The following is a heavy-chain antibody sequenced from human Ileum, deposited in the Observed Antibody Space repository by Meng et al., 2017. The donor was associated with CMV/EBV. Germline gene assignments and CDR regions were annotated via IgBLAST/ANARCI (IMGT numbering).Heavy chain of an antibody. J-gene: IGHJ4*02. CDR1: EFPFNNYA. CDR2: ISGSGSST. V-gene: IGHV3-23*01. CDR3: AKDYYASGSYYGVVDY. Sequence: SEFPFNNYAINWVRQAPGKGLEWVSAISGSGSSTHYADSVKGRFTIYRDNSNHTLYLQMNSLRAEDTAVYYCAKDYYASGSYYGVVDYWGQGTLVTVSS. D-gene: IGHD3-10*01.